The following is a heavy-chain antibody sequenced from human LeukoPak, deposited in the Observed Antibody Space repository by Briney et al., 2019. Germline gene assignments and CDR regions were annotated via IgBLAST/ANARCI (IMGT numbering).Heavy chain of an antibody. J-gene: IGHJ4*02. V-gene: IGHV3-7*01. Sequence: GGSLRLSCEVSGFTFSNYWMSWVRQAPGRGLEWVANIKQDGSEKYYVDSAKGRFTISRDNAKSSLYLQMNSLRAEDTAVYYCARSGYSSGYGKDFDYWGQGTLATVSS. CDR1: GFTFSNYW. CDR3: ARSGYSSGYGKDFDY. CDR2: IKQDGSEK. D-gene: IGHD5-18*01.